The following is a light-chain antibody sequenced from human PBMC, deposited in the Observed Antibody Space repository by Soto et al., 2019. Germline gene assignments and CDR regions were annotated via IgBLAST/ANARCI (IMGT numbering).Light chain of an antibody. CDR2: GNS. Sequence: QSALTQPPSVSGAPGQRVTISCTGSSSNIGAGYDVHWYQQLPVTAPKLLIYGNSNRPSGVPDRFSGSKSGTSASLAITGLQAEDEADYYCQSYDSSLSAFYVFGTGTKLTVL. CDR1: SSNIGAGYD. J-gene: IGLJ1*01. V-gene: IGLV1-40*01. CDR3: QSYDSSLSAFYV.